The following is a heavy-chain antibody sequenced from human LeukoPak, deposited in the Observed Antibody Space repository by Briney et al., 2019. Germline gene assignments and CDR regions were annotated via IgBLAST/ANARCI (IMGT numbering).Heavy chain of an antibody. CDR1: GFTFSSYA. J-gene: IGHJ4*02. CDR3: AKDIVATIPGYYLDY. V-gene: IGHV3-23*01. D-gene: IGHD5-12*01. Sequence: PGASLRLSCAASGFTFSSYAMSWVRQAPGKGLEWVSAISGSGGSTYYADSVKGRFTISRDNSKNTLYLQMNSLRAEDTAVYYCAKDIVATIPGYYLDYWGQGTLVTVSS. CDR2: ISGSGGST.